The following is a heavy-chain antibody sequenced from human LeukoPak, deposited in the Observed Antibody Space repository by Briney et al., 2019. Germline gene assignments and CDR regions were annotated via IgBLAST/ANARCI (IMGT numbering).Heavy chain of an antibody. D-gene: IGHD2-2*01. CDR3: AKDGSSSTSFDY. CDR2: VSYDGSSK. CDR1: GFTLSNYG. Sequence: GGSLRLSCAASGFTLSNYGMHWVRQAPGKGLEWVAIVSYDGSSKYYADSVKGRFTISRDNSKNTLYLQMNSLRAEDTALYYCAKDGSSSTSFDYWGQGTLVTVSS. V-gene: IGHV3-30*18. J-gene: IGHJ4*02.